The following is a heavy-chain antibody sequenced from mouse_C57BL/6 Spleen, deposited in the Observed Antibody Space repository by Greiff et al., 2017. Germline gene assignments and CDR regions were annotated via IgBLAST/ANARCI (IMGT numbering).Heavy chain of an antibody. D-gene: IGHD2-4*01. CDR3: ARFDYDKVGAY. CDR1: GYTFTSYW. J-gene: IGHJ3*01. Sequence: QVQLQQPGAELVKPGASVKLSCKASGYTFTSYWMHWVKQRPGQGLEWIGMIHPNSGSTNYNEKFKSKATLTVDKSSSTAYMQLSSLTSEDSAVYYCARFDYDKVGAYWGQGTLVTVSA. V-gene: IGHV1-64*01. CDR2: IHPNSGST.